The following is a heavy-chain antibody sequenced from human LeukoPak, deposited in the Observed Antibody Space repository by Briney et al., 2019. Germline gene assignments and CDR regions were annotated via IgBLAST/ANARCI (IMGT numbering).Heavy chain of an antibody. CDR3: ARALDWPNWFDP. D-gene: IGHD3/OR15-3a*01. CDR1: GFTVSSNY. V-gene: IGHV3-53*01. Sequence: GGSLRLSCAASGFTVSSNYMSWVRQAPGKGLEWFSVIYSGGSTYYADSVKGRFTISRDNSKNTLYLQMNSLRAEDTAVYYCARALDWPNWFDPWGQGTLVTVSS. J-gene: IGHJ5*02. CDR2: IYSGGST.